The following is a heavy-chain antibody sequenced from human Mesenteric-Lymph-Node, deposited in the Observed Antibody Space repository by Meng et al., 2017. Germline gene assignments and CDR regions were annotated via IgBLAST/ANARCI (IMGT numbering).Heavy chain of an antibody. D-gene: IGHD3-22*01. J-gene: IGHJ5*02. CDR3: ARAPYYYDSSGSRPLNWFDP. CDR2: IYYSGST. Sequence: VQLQESGPGLVKPSPTLSLTCTVSGGSISSGGYYWSWIRQHPGKGLEWIGYIYYSGSTYYNPSLKSLVTISVDTSKNQFSLKLSSVTAADTAVYYCARAPYYYDSSGSRPLNWFDPWGQGTLVTVSS. V-gene: IGHV4-31*01. CDR1: GGSISSGGYY.